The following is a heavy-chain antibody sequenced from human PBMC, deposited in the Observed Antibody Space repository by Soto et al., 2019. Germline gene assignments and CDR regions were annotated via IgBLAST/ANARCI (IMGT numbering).Heavy chain of an antibody. V-gene: IGHV3-23*01. CDR3: VKDRTLAQRYGMDA. D-gene: IGHD1-1*01. J-gene: IGHJ6*02. CDR1: GFTFSSFA. Sequence: PGGSLRLSCAASGFTFSSFAMTWVRQSPVTGLEWVSAISGGGGSTYYADSVKGRFTISRDNSKRTVFLQMNSLRAGDTGVYYCVKDRTLAQRYGMDAWGQGTTVTVYS. CDR2: ISGGGGST.